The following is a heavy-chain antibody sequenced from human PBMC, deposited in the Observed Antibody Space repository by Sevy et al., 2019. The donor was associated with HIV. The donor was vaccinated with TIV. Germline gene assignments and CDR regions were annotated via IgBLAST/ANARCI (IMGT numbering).Heavy chain of an antibody. CDR2: IKSKTNGGTI. CDR3: TTDLSSGSYKIY. Sequence: GGSLRLSCAASGFTFTNAWMSWVRQAPGKGLEWVGRIKSKTNGGTIDYAAPVKGRFTISRDDSKNMVFLQMNSLKIEDTAMYYCTTDLSSGSYKIYWGQGTPVTVSS. CDR1: GFTFTNAW. J-gene: IGHJ4*02. V-gene: IGHV3-15*01. D-gene: IGHD6-19*01.